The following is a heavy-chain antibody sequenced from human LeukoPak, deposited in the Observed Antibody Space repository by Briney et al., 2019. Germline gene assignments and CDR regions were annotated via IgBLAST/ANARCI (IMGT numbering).Heavy chain of an antibody. V-gene: IGHV1-2*02. D-gene: IGHD2-2*01. CDR1: GGTFSSYA. CDR2: INPNSGGT. Sequence: ASVTVSCKASGGTFSSYAISWVRQAPGQGLEWMGWINPNSGGTNYAQKFQGRVTMTRDTSISTAYMELSRLRSDDTAVYYCARGCSSTSCYLGVDYWGQGTLVTVSS. J-gene: IGHJ4*02. CDR3: ARGCSSTSCYLGVDY.